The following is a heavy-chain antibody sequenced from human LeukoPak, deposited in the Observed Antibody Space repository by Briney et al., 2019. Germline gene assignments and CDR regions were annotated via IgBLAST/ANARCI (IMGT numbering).Heavy chain of an antibody. J-gene: IGHJ4*02. V-gene: IGHV3-23*01. CDR3: AKGESYNVAYGEY. Sequence: GGSLRLSCAASGFTFSSYAMSWVRQAPGKGLEWVSSISGSGDNSDSADSVKGRFTISRDNSKNTLFLHMNSLRAEDTAVYYCAKGESYNVAYGEYWGQGTLVTVSS. D-gene: IGHD5-24*01. CDR2: ISGSGDNS. CDR1: GFTFSSYA.